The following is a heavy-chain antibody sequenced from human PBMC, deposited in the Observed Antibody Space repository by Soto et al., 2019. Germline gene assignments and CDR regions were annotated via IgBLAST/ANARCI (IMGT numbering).Heavy chain of an antibody. J-gene: IGHJ6*03. CDR3: AGYCSGGSCFTGYYYYMDV. CDR1: GFTFSSYS. D-gene: IGHD2-15*01. CDR2: ISRSTSYI. Sequence: GGSLRLSCAASGFTFSSYSMNWVRQAPGKGLEWVSSISRSTSYISYADSVKGRFTISRDNAKNSLYLQMNSLRAEDTAVYYCAGYCSGGSCFTGYYYYMDVWGKGTTVTVSS. V-gene: IGHV3-21*01.